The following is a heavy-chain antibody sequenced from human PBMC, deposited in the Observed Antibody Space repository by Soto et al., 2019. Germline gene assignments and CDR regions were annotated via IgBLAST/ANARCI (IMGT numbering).Heavy chain of an antibody. CDR3: ARVWYDSWSRWFDP. V-gene: IGHV4-30-4*01. D-gene: IGHD3-3*01. CDR1: GGSISSGDYY. J-gene: IGHJ5*02. CDR2: IYYSGST. Sequence: SETLSLTCTVSGGSISSGDYYWSWIRQPPGKGLEWIGYIYYSGSTYYNPSLKSRVTISVDTSKNQFSLKLSPVTAADTAVYYCARVWYDSWSRWFDPWGQGTLVTVSS.